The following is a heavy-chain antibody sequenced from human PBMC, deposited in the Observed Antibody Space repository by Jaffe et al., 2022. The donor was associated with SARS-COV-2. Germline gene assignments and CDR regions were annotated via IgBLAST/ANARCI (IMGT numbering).Heavy chain of an antibody. CDR3: AKDHGGGSSGWEFDAFDI. CDR1: GFTFSSYA. J-gene: IGHJ3*02. D-gene: IGHD6-19*01. Sequence: EVQLLESGGGLVQPGGSLRLSCAASGFTFSSYAMSWVRQAPGKGLEWVSAISGSGGSTYYADSVKGRFTISRDNSKNTLYLQMNSLRAEDTAVYYCAKDHGGGSSGWEFDAFDIWGQGTMVTVSS. V-gene: IGHV3-23*01. CDR2: ISGSGGST.